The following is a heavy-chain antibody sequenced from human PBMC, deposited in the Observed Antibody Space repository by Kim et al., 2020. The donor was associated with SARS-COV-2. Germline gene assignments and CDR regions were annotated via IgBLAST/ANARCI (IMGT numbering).Heavy chain of an antibody. V-gene: IGHV1-69*04. Sequence: SVKVSCKASGGTFNTFTINWLRQAPGQGPEWIGRIIPNLAIANYAQQFQGRVTITAHTATTTATTTAYMELSSLRSEDTALYYCATEIPPPEVSTGVFDFWGQGTLVTVSS. D-gene: IGHD1-1*01. CDR1: GGTFNTFT. CDR3: ATEIPPPEVSTGVFDF. CDR2: IIPNLAIA. J-gene: IGHJ4*02.